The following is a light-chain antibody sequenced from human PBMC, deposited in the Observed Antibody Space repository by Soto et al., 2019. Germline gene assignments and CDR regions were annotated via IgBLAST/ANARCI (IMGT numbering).Light chain of an antibody. V-gene: IGLV2-23*01. CDR3: CSYAGSSTHVV. CDR1: SSDVGTYNL. J-gene: IGLJ2*01. Sequence: QSALTQPASVSGSPGQSITISCTGTSSDVGTYNLVSWYQQCPGKAPKLMIYEGRKRPSGVSNRFSGSKSGNTASLTISGLQAEDEADYYCCSYAGSSTHVVFGGGTKLTVL. CDR2: EGR.